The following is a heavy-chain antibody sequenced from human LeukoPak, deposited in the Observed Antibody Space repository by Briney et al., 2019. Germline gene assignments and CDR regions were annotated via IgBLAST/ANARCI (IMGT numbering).Heavy chain of an antibody. J-gene: IGHJ5*02. D-gene: IGHD2-15*01. CDR3: ARVGVVAATPFDP. Sequence: ASVKVSCKASGYTFTGYYMHWVRQAPGQGLEWMGRINPNSGGTNYAQKFQGRVTMTRDTSISTAYMELSRLRSDDTAVYYCARVGVVAATPFDPWGQGTLDTVSS. CDR1: GYTFTGYY. V-gene: IGHV1-2*06. CDR2: INPNSGGT.